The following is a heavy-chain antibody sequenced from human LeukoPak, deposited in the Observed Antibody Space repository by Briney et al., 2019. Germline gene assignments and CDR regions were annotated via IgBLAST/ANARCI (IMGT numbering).Heavy chain of an antibody. Sequence: GGSLRLSCVVSGFTVTGYSMHWVRQAPGTGLEWVAVMSYDGTNKYYADSVKGRFTISRDNAQRSLYLQMNSLRVEDTAVYYCARVFGYCSSSACYAASDLWGQGTTVTVSS. J-gene: IGHJ3*01. D-gene: IGHD2-2*03. CDR3: ARVFGYCSSSACYAASDL. CDR1: GFTVTGYS. CDR2: MSYDGTNK. V-gene: IGHV3-30-3*01.